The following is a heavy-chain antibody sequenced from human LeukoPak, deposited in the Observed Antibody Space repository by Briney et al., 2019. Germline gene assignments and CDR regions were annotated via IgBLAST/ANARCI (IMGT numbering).Heavy chain of an antibody. Sequence: PGGSLRLSCAASGFSRYSLNWVRQAPGKGLEWVSSISSGSDYIYYADSVKGRFTISRDNAKNSLYLQMNSLRAEDTAIYYCARDPWGTHAYWGQGTLVTVSS. J-gene: IGHJ4*02. V-gene: IGHV3-21*01. CDR1: GFSRYS. CDR3: ARDPWGTHAY. CDR2: ISSGSDYI. D-gene: IGHD3-16*01.